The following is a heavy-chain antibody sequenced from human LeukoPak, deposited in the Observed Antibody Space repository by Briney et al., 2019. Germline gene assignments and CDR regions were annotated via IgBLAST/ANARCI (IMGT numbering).Heavy chain of an antibody. CDR2: MPQDGSNE. J-gene: IGHJ4*02. CDR1: GISVSSYA. V-gene: IGHV3-30*04. Sequence: GRSLRLSCAVSGISVSSYAVHWVRQAPGKGLEWVAVMPQDGSNEHYADSVKGRFTISRDMSKNTVFLLMNSLRGEDTAVYYCARATDYYDSSGPWGYFDYWGQGTLVTVSS. D-gene: IGHD3-22*01. CDR3: ARATDYYDSSGPWGYFDY.